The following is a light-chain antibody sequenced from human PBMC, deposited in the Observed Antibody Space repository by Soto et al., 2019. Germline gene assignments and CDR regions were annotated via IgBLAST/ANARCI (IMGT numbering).Light chain of an antibody. CDR3: MQALQTPWT. CDR1: ESLLHTNGFNY. V-gene: IGKV2-28*01. Sequence: DIVMTQFPLSLSVIPGEPASISCRSSESLLHTNGFNYLDWYMQRQGQSPQLXIYLGSNRASGVPDRVSGSGSGTDFTLKISRVEAEDVGVYYCMQALQTPWTFGQGTKVDIK. J-gene: IGKJ1*01. CDR2: LGS.